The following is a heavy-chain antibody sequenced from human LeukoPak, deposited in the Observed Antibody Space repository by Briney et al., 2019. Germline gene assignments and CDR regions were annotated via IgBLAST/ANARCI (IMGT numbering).Heavy chain of an antibody. V-gene: IGHV4-39*07. CDR3: ASRGPYYYDSSFDY. J-gene: IGHJ4*02. Sequence: PSETLSLTCTVSGGSISSSNYYWGWIRQPPGKGLEWIGSIYYSGSTYYNPSLKSRVTISVDTSKNQFSLKLSSVTAADTAVYYCASRGPYYYDSSFDYWGQGTLVTVSS. CDR1: GGSISSSNYY. CDR2: IYYSGST. D-gene: IGHD3-22*01.